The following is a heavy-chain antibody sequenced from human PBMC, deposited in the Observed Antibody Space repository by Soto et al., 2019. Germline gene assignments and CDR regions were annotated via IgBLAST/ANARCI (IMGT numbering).Heavy chain of an antibody. D-gene: IGHD1-26*01. Sequence: GGSLRLSCAASGFTFSNAWMNWVRQAPGKGLEWVGRIKSKTDGGTTDYAAPVKGRFTISRDDSKNTLYLQMNSLKTEDTAVYYCTTDSGSYYPPPSYYFDYWGQGTLVTVSS. CDR1: GFTFSNAW. V-gene: IGHV3-15*07. CDR3: TTDSGSYYPPPSYYFDY. CDR2: IKSKTDGGTT. J-gene: IGHJ4*02.